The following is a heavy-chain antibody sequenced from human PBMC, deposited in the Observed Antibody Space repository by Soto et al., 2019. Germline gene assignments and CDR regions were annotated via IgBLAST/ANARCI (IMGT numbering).Heavy chain of an antibody. CDR2: IYPGDSDT. CDR3: ARHSLVATDRDYYCCMDV. D-gene: IGHD5-12*01. CDR1: GYSFTSYW. Sequence: GESLKISCKGSGYSFTSYWIGWVRQMPGKGLEWMGIIYPGDSDTRYSPSFQGQVTISADTSISTAYLQWSSLKASDTAMYYCARHSLVATDRDYYCCMDVWGQGTTVTVSS. V-gene: IGHV5-51*01. J-gene: IGHJ6*02.